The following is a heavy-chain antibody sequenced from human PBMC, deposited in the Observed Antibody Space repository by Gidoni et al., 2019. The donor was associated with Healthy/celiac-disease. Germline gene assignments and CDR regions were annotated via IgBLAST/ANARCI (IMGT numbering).Heavy chain of an antibody. CDR1: GYTLTALS. V-gene: IGHV1-24*01. J-gene: IGHJ4*02. CDR3: ATSSQSRYSSGWPFDY. CDR2: FDPEDGET. D-gene: IGHD6-19*01. Sequence: QVQLVQSGAEVKKPGASVKVSCKVSGYTLTALSMHWVRQAPGKGLEWMGGFDPEDGETIYAQKFQGRVTMTEDTSTDTAYMELSSLRSEDTAVYYCATSSQSRYSSGWPFDYWGQGTLVTVSS.